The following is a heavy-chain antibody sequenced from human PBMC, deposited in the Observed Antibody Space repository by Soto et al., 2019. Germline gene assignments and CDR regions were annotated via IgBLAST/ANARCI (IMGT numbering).Heavy chain of an antibody. V-gene: IGHV1-69*06. D-gene: IGHD6-6*01. J-gene: IGHJ5*02. CDR1: GGTFSGYA. CDR2: IIPIFGTA. CDR3: ARVIWGAARPVRENWFDP. Sequence: GASVKVSCKASGGTFSGYAISWVRQAPGQGLEWMGGIIPIFGTANYAQKFQGRVTITADKSTSTAYMELSSLRSEDTAVYYCARVIWGAARPVRENWFDPWGQGTLVTSPQ.